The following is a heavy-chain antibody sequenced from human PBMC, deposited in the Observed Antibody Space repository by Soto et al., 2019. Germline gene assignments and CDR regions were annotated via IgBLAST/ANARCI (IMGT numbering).Heavy chain of an antibody. D-gene: IGHD2-15*01. Sequence: ASVKVSCKASGYTFTRSGISWVRQAPGQGLEWMGWISAYNGNTNYAQKLQGRVTMTTDTSTSTAYMELRSLRSDDTAVYYCARGWEVVSYFDYWGQGTLVTVSS. CDR1: GYTFTRSG. CDR3: ARGWEVVSYFDY. CDR2: ISAYNGNT. J-gene: IGHJ4*02. V-gene: IGHV1-18*01.